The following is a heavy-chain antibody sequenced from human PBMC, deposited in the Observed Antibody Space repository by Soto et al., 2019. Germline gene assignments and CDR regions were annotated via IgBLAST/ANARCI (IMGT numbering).Heavy chain of an antibody. CDR3: ARLDFRMNYLAT. V-gene: IGHV4-30-2*01. D-gene: IGHD1-7*01. CDR2: IYHSGST. Sequence: SETLSLTCAVSGGSISSGGYSWSWIRQPPGKGLEWIGYIYHSGSTYYNPSLKSRVTISVDRSKNQFSLKLSSVTAADTAVYYCARLDFRMNYLATWGQETLATLSS. J-gene: IGHJ5*02. CDR1: GGSISSGGYS.